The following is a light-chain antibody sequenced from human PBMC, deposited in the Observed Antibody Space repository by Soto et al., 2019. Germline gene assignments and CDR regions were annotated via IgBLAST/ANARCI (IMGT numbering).Light chain of an antibody. J-gene: IGLJ1*01. Sequence: QSVLTQPPSASGTPGQRVTISCTGTITDIGAYNYVSWYQQHPGKAPKLLIYGVSSRPSGVSNRFSGSKSGNAAYLTISGLQADDEAEYYCSSYTSSSTPYVFGTGTKVTAL. CDR3: SSYTSSSTPYV. CDR2: GVS. CDR1: ITDIGAYNY. V-gene: IGLV2-14*01.